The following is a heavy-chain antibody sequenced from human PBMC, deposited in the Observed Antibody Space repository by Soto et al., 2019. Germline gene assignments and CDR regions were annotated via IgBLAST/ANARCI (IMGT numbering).Heavy chain of an antibody. V-gene: IGHV1-69*13. D-gene: IGHD3-3*01. CDR1: GGTFSSYA. CDR2: IIPIFGTA. CDR3: ARVGVAHYDFWSGPDYYYGMDV. Sequence: SVKVSCKASGGTFSSYAISWVRQAPGQGLEWMGGIIPIFGTANYAQKFQGRVTITADESTSTAYMELSSLRSEDTAVYYCARVGVAHYDFWSGPDYYYGMDVWGQGTTVTVPS. J-gene: IGHJ6*02.